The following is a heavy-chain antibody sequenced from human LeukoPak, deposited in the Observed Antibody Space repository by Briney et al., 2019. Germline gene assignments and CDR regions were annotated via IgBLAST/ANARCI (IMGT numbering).Heavy chain of an antibody. CDR3: ARELWTGGSPYFDS. Sequence: ASVKVSCKDSGYTFIGHYIHWVRQAPGLGLEWMGWINPNGGGTTYAQKVQGRVTMTRDTSSSTVYMELRRLRYDDTAVYYCARELWTGGSPYFDSWGQGSLVTVSS. CDR2: INPNGGGT. CDR1: GYTFIGHY. D-gene: IGHD2-15*01. V-gene: IGHV1-2*02. J-gene: IGHJ4*02.